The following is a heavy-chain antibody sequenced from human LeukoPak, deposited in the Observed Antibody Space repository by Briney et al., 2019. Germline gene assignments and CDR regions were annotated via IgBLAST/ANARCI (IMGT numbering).Heavy chain of an antibody. CDR3: TTYRVGGQWMIPNY. D-gene: IGHD6-19*01. CDR1: GFTLSSAW. CDR2: IKTKTDGGTP. Sequence: GGSLRLSCVASGFTLSSAWMSWVRQAPGKGLEWVGRIKTKTDGGTPDYAAPVKGRFTISRDDSRNTLYLQMNSLKTEDTAVYYCTTYRVGGQWMIPNYWGQGTLVTVSS. J-gene: IGHJ4*02. V-gene: IGHV3-15*01.